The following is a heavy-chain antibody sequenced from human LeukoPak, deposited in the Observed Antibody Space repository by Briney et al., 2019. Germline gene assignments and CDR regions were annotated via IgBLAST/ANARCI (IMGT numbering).Heavy chain of an antibody. V-gene: IGHV1-8*01. CDR2: MNPNSGNT. CDR3: ARVEYCSSTSCPPGRCYYYMDV. CDR1: GYTFTSYD. Sequence: ASVKVSCKASGYTFTSYDINWVRQATGQGLEWMGWMNPNSGNTGYAQKFQGRVTMTRNTSISTAYMELSSLRSEDTAVYYCARVEYCSSTSCPPGRCYYYMDVWGKGTTVTVSS. J-gene: IGHJ6*03. D-gene: IGHD2-2*01.